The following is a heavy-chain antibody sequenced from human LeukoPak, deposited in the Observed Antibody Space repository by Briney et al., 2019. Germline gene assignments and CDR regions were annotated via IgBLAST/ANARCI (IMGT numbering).Heavy chain of an antibody. V-gene: IGHV4-61*01. Sequence: RPSETLSLTCTVSGASVSSGSYYWSWIRQPPGKGLEWIGYIYYSGSTNYNPSLKSRVTISVDTSKNQFSLKLSSVTAADTAVYYCARGRYSSSWYRFDPWGQGTLVTVSS. J-gene: IGHJ5*02. CDR3: ARGRYSSSWYRFDP. CDR1: GASVSSGSYY. D-gene: IGHD6-13*01. CDR2: IYYSGST.